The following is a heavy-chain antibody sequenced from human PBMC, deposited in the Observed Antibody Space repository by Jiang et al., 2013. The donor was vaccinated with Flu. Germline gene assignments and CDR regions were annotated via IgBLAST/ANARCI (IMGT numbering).Heavy chain of an antibody. CDR3: ARSRARDSSGYGIEYFQH. Sequence: QLVESGGGVVQPGRSLRLSCAASGFTFSSFAMHWVRQAPGKGLEWVAVIWYDGSNKYYADSVKGRFTISRDNSKNTLYLQMNSLRGEDTAMYYCARSRARDSSGYGIEYFQHWGQGTLVTVSS. D-gene: IGHD3-22*01. CDR2: IWYDGSNK. V-gene: IGHV3-33*01. J-gene: IGHJ1*01. CDR1: GFTFSSFA.